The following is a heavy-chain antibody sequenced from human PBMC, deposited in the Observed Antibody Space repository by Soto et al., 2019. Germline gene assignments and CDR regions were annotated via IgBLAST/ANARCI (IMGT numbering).Heavy chain of an antibody. Sequence: ASVNVSCKASGYTFTSYGISWVRQAPGQGLEWTGWISAYNGNTNYAQNLQGRVTMTTDTSTSTVYMELRSLRSDDTAVYYCARDRRGSSRSGFDYWGQGTLVTVSS. CDR1: GYTFTSYG. CDR3: ARDRRGSSRSGFDY. CDR2: ISAYNGNT. J-gene: IGHJ4*02. V-gene: IGHV1-18*04. D-gene: IGHD6-6*01.